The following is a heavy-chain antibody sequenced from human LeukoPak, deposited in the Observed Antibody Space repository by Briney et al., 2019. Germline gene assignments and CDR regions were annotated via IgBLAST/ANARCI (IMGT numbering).Heavy chain of an antibody. Sequence: GGSLRLSCAASGFTFSSYAMHWVRQAPGKGLEWVAVISYDGSNKYYADSVKGRFTISRDNSKNTLYLQMNSLRAEDTAVYYCARGGENSSGWFGYYYYGMDVWGQGTTVTVSS. D-gene: IGHD6-19*01. CDR3: ARGGENSSGWFGYYYYGMDV. J-gene: IGHJ6*02. V-gene: IGHV3-30-3*01. CDR2: ISYDGSNK. CDR1: GFTFSSYA.